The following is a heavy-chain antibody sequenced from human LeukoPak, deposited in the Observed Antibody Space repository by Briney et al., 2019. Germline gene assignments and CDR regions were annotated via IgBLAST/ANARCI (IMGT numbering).Heavy chain of an antibody. D-gene: IGHD2/OR15-2a*01. CDR1: GFSFGSSG. Sequence: GRSLRLSCAASGFSFGSSGMRRVRQAPGKGLEWVAFIWADGRREFYADSVRGRFTVSRDNSNNTLYLHMTSLRAEDTALYYCARERNIYYFDYCGQGTLLSVSS. CDR2: IWADGRRE. CDR3: ARERNIYYFDY. J-gene: IGHJ4*02. V-gene: IGHV3-33*01.